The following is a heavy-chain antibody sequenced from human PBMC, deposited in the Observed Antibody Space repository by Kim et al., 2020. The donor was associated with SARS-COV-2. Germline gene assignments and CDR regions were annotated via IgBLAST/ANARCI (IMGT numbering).Heavy chain of an antibody. Sequence: NYAQKLQGRVTMTTDTSTSTAYMELRSLRSDDTAVYYCARQVGVSGWPNYWGQGTLVTVSS. D-gene: IGHD6-19*01. CDR3: ARQVGVSGWPNY. V-gene: IGHV1-18*01. J-gene: IGHJ4*02.